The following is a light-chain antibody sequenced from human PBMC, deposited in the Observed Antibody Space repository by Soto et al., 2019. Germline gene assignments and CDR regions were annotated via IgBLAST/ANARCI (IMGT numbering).Light chain of an antibody. V-gene: IGLV1-40*01. Sequence: QSVLTQPPSVSGAPGQRVTISCTGSSSNIGAGYDVHWYQQLPGTVPKVLMYGNSNRPSGVPDRFSGSKSGTSASLAITGLQAEDEADYYCQSYDSSLSGVVFGGGTKLTVL. CDR2: GNS. J-gene: IGLJ2*01. CDR3: QSYDSSLSGVV. CDR1: SSNIGAGYD.